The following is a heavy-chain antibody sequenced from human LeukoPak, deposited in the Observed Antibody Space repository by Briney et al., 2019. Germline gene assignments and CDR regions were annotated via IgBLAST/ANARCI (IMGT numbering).Heavy chain of an antibody. CDR1: GASISSSNW. D-gene: IGHD1-26*01. CDR3: ARDQWELQGGSFDY. Sequence: PSGTLSLTCAVSGASISSSNWGSWVRHPPGQGLGWIGEIFHSGSTNYNPTLKSRVTISVDKSKNQFSLKLSSVTAADTAVYYCARDQWELQGGSFDYWGQGTLVTVSS. J-gene: IGHJ4*02. CDR2: IFHSGST. V-gene: IGHV4-4*02.